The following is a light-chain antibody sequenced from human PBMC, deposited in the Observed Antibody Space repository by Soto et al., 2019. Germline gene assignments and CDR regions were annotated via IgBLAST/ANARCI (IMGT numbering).Light chain of an antibody. J-gene: IGLJ1*01. CDR2: EVT. CDR1: TRDVGNYNY. Sequence: QSALTQPAAVSGSPGQSITISCTGATRDVGNYNYVSWYQHHPGKAPKLMIYEVTNRPSGVSNRFSGSKSGNTASLTISGLQAEDEADYYCKSYTSRSTYVFGTGTKVTVL. CDR3: KSYTSRSTYV. V-gene: IGLV2-14*01.